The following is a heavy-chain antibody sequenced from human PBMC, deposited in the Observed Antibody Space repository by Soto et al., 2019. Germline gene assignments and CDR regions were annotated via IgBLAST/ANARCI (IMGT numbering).Heavy chain of an antibody. V-gene: IGHV3-23*01. D-gene: IGHD6-19*01. Sequence: PGGSLRLSCAASGFTFSSYAMSLVRQAPGKGLEWVSAISGSGGSTYYADSVKGRFTISRDNSKNTLYLQMNSLRAEDTAVYYCAKDLQWLVLAWFDPWGQGTLVTVSS. CDR2: ISGSGGST. CDR3: AKDLQWLVLAWFDP. CDR1: GFTFSSYA. J-gene: IGHJ5*02.